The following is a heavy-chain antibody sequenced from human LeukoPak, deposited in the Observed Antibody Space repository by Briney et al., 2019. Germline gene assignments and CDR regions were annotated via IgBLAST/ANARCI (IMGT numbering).Heavy chain of an antibody. D-gene: IGHD1-20*01. V-gene: IGHV1-69*05. CDR2: IIPIFGTA. CDR3: ARDQSRVTGTIDY. Sequence: SVKVSCKASGGTFSSYAISWVRQAPGQGLEWMGGIIPIFGTANYAQKFQGRVTITTDESTSTAYMELSSLRSDDTAVYYCARDQSRVTGTIDYWGQGTLVTVSS. CDR1: GGTFSSYA. J-gene: IGHJ4*02.